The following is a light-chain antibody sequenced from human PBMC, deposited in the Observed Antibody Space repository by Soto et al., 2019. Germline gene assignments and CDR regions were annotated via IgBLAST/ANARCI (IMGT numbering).Light chain of an antibody. CDR3: QQFNSYPRT. J-gene: IGKJ5*01. Sequence: AIQLTQSPSSLSASVGDRVTITCRASQGISSALAWYQQNPGKAPKLLIYDASSLESGVPSRFSGSGSGTDFTLTISSLQPEDFATYYCQQFNSYPRTFGQGTRLEIK. V-gene: IGKV1-13*02. CDR1: QGISSA. CDR2: DAS.